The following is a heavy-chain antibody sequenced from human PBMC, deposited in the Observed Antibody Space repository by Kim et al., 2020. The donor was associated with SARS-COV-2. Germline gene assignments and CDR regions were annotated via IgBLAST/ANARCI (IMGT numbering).Heavy chain of an antibody. V-gene: IGHV6-1*01. CDR1: GDSVSSNRVA. CDR3: ARALGDHSSPLGY. D-gene: IGHD6-13*01. J-gene: IGHJ4*02. CDR2: TYYRSKFYN. Sequence: SQTLSLTCAIPGDSVSSNRVAWNWIRQSPSRGLEWLGRTYYRSKFYNNYAESVKSRITITTDIFKNQFSLQLNSVTPEDTAMYYCARALGDHSSPLGYWGQGTPVTVSS.